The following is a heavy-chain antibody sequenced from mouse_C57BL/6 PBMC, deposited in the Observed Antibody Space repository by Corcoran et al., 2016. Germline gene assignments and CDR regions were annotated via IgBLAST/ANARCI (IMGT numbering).Heavy chain of an antibody. J-gene: IGHJ1*03. Sequence: QVQLQQSGAELVKPGASVKISCKASGYTFRSYWMNWVTQRPGKGFEWIGQIYPGDGDTNYNGKFKGKATLTADKSSSTAYMQLSSLTSEDSAVYFWARIVITTKWYFDVWGTGTTVTVSS. D-gene: IGHD1-1*01. CDR1: GYTFRSYW. CDR2: IYPGDGDT. CDR3: ARIVITTKWYFDV. V-gene: IGHV1-80*01.